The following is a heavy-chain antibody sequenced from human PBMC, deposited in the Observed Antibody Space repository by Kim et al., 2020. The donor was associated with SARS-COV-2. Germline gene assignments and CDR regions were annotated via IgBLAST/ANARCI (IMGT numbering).Heavy chain of an antibody. Sequence: SETLSLTCTVSGGSISSSSYYWGWIRQPPGKGLEWIGSIYYSGSTYYNPSLKSRVTISVDTSKNQFSLKLSSVTAADTAVYYCATKLSYSSSWYVYYFDYWGQGTLVTVSS. CDR2: IYYSGST. D-gene: IGHD6-13*01. CDR1: GGSISSSSYY. J-gene: IGHJ4*02. CDR3: ATKLSYSSSWYVYYFDY. V-gene: IGHV4-39*01.